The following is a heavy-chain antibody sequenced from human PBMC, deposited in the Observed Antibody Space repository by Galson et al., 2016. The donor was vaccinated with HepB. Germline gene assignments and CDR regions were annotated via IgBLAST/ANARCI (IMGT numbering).Heavy chain of an antibody. CDR3: AKEAGTAADGKGYYAMDV. V-gene: IGHV3-30*18. J-gene: IGHJ6*02. Sequence: SLRLSCAASGFTFSSYGMHWVRQAPGKGLEWVAVISDDGNKKYFGDSVRGRCSISRDNSKNTLYLQMNSLRADDTALYYCAKEAGTAADGKGYYAMDVWGQGTTVTVS. CDR2: ISDDGNKK. CDR1: GFTFSSYG. D-gene: IGHD6-13*01.